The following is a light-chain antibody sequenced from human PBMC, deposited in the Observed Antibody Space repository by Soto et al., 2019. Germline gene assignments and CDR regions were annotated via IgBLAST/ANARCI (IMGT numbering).Light chain of an antibody. CDR3: QPYNSYSRT. CDR2: TAS. CDR1: ESISNF. J-gene: IGKJ1*01. Sequence: DIQMTQSPSSLSASIGDRVTISCRVSESISNFLAWYQQKPGKAPNLLIYTASSLESGVPSRFSGSGSGTEFTLTISSLQPDDFATYYCQPYNSYSRTFGQGTKVDIK. V-gene: IGKV1-5*03.